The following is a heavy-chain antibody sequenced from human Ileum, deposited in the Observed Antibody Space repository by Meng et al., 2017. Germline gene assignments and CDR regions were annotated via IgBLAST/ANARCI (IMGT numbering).Heavy chain of an antibody. CDR2: LSGNSNT. D-gene: IGHD3-9*01. Sequence: EVQLLESGGGFVQPGGSLRLSCTASGFTFSSYGMSWVRQAPGKGLEWVSGLSGNSNTYYAESVMGRFAISRDNSKNTLYLQMNSLKAEDTAVYYCARGIGTHGRYYSDYWGQGTLVTVS. J-gene: IGHJ4*02. CDR3: ARGIGTHGRYYSDY. CDR1: GFTFSSYG. V-gene: IGHV3-23*03.